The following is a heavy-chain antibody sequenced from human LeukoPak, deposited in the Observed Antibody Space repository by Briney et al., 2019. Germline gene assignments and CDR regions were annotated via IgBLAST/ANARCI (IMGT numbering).Heavy chain of an antibody. Sequence: ASVKVSCKASGGTFSSYAISWVRQAPGQGLEWMGGIIPIFGTANYAQKFQGRVTITADESTSTAYMELSSLRSEDTAVYYCARNLMTTVTTSFDYWGQGTLVTVSS. J-gene: IGHJ4*02. D-gene: IGHD4-17*01. V-gene: IGHV1-69*13. CDR2: IIPIFGTA. CDR1: GGTFSSYA. CDR3: ARNLMTTVTTSFDY.